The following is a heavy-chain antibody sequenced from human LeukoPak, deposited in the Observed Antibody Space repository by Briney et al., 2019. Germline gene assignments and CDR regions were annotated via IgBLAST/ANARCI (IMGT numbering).Heavy chain of an antibody. D-gene: IGHD2-2*01. V-gene: IGHV3-48*01. CDR1: VFTFSSYS. CDR3: ARLWGRGYCSSTSCHHYYYYYGMDV. Sequence: GGSLRLSCTASVFTFSSYSMNWVRQAPGKGLEWVSYISSSSSTIYYADSVKGRFTISRDNAKNSLYLQMNSLRAEDTAVYYCARLWGRGYCSSTSCHHYYYYYGMDVWGQGTTVTVSS. CDR2: ISSSSSTI. J-gene: IGHJ6*02.